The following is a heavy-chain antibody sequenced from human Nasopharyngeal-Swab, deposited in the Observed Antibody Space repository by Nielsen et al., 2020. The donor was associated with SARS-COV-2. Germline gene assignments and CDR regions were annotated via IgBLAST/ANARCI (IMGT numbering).Heavy chain of an antibody. CDR3: ASIVGAVGTIAMDV. J-gene: IGHJ6*02. V-gene: IGHV4-61*01. D-gene: IGHD6-13*01. Sequence: SETLSLTCTVSGGSVRSDFYYWSWIRQPPGKGLEWIGHIYYSGSPNYKPSLKSRVTISVDTSKNQFSLKLNSVTAADTAVYYCASIVGAVGTIAMDVWGQGTTVT. CDR2: IYYSGSP. CDR1: GGSVRSDFYY.